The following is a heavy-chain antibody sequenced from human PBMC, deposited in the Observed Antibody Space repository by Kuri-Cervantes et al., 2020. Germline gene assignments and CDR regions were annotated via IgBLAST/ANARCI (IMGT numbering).Heavy chain of an antibody. Sequence: GESLKISCAASGFTFSSYEMNWVRQAPGKGLEWVSYISSSGSTIYYADSVKGRFTISRDNAKNSLYLQMNSLRAEDTAVYYCARGRYCSGGSCYSWYYYNYMDVWGKGTTVTVSS. V-gene: IGHV3-48*03. D-gene: IGHD2-15*01. J-gene: IGHJ6*03. CDR2: ISSSGSTI. CDR1: GFTFSSYE. CDR3: ARGRYCSGGSCYSWYYYNYMDV.